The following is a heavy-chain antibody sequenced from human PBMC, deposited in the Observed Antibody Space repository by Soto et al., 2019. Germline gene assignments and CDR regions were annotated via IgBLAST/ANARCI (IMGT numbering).Heavy chain of an antibody. J-gene: IGHJ1*01. CDR3: AREENCSGGTCYSEYFHR. V-gene: IGHV1-46*01. CDR1: GYLFTAYS. Sequence: ASVKVSCKASGYLFTAYSMHWVRLAPGQGLEWMGVVNPSGGSTKYAQNFQGRVTMTRDTSTTTIYMELSSLRSDDTAIYYCAREENCSGGTCYSEYFHRWGQGAMVTV. D-gene: IGHD2-15*01. CDR2: VNPSGGST.